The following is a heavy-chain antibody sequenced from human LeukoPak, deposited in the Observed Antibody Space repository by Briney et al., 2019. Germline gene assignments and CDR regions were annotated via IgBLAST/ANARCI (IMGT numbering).Heavy chain of an antibody. CDR2: IKSKTDGGTT. J-gene: IGHJ4*02. Sequence: GGSLRLSCAASGFTFSSYAMSWVRQAPGKGLEWVGRIKSKTDGGTTDYAAPVKGRFTISRDDSKNTLYLQMNSLKTEDTAVYYCTTEFMTYYYDSSGYLLTDYWGQGTLVTVSS. CDR3: TTEFMTYYYDSSGYLLTDY. V-gene: IGHV3-15*01. CDR1: GFTFSSYA. D-gene: IGHD3-22*01.